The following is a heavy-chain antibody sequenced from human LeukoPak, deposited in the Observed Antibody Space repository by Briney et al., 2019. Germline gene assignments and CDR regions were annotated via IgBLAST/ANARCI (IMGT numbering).Heavy chain of an antibody. V-gene: IGHV3-66*01. D-gene: IGHD4-17*01. CDR3: ASAYYGDYGGY. Sequence: GGSLRLSCAASGFTVSSNYMSWVRQAPGKGLEWVSVIYPNGDAYYADSLQGRFTISRDTSKNTMYLQMNSLSAEDTAVYYCASAYYGDYGGYWGQGTLVTVSS. CDR1: GFTVSSNY. CDR2: IYPNGDA. J-gene: IGHJ4*02.